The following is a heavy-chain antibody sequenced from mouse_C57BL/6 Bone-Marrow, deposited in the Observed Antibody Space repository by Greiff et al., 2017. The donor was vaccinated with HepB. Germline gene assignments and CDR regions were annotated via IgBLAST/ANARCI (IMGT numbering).Heavy chain of an antibody. CDR3: ARHREVSNYAMDY. CDR1: GFTFSSYG. CDR2: ISSGGSYT. J-gene: IGHJ4*01. V-gene: IGHV5-6*01. Sequence: EVQLVESGGDFVKPGGSLKLSCAASGFTFSSYGMSWVRQTPDQRLEWVATISSGGSYTYYPDSVKGRFTISRDNAKNTPYLQMSSLKAEDTAMYNGARHREVSNYAMDYWGQGTSVTVSS.